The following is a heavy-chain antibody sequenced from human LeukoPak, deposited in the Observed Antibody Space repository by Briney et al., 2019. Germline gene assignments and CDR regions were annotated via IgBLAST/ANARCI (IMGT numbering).Heavy chain of an antibody. CDR1: GFTFSDYY. D-gene: IGHD6-13*01. Sequence: GGSLRLSCVASGFTFSDYYMSWIRQAPGKGLEWVSYISSSSRYTNFADSVKGRFTISRDNAKNSLYLQMKSLRAEDTAVYCCARAISSSYPAAFDIWGQGTMVTVSS. CDR3: ARAISSSYPAAFDI. V-gene: IGHV3-11*05. CDR2: ISSSSRYT. J-gene: IGHJ3*02.